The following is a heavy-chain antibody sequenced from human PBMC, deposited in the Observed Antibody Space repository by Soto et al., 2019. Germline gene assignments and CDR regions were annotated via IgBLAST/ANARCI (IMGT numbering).Heavy chain of an antibody. CDR2: ISSSSSTI. J-gene: IGHJ6*03. CDR1: GFTFSSYS. V-gene: IGHV3-48*01. D-gene: IGHD3-3*01. CDR3: ARINVLRFLEWSPAFYYYMDV. Sequence: PGGSLRLSCAASGFTFSSYSMNWVRQAPGKGLEWVSYISSSSSTIYYADSVKGRFTISRDNAKNSLYLQMNSLRAEDTAVYYCARINVLRFLEWSPAFYYYMDVWGKGTTVTVSS.